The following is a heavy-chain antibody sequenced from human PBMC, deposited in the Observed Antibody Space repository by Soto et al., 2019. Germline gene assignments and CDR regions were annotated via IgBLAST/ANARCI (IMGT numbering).Heavy chain of an antibody. CDR2: ISWNSGSI. CDR3: AKGRRIAVAGPVDC. D-gene: IGHD6-19*01. CDR1: GFTFDDYA. Sequence: EVQLVESGGGLVQPGRSLRLSCAASGFTFDDYAMHWVRQAPGKGLEWVSGISWNSGSIGYADSVKGRFTISRDNAKNPLNLKKKSLRAKDTPLYYCAKGRRIAVAGPVDCWRQGSLVSV. J-gene: IGHJ4*02. V-gene: IGHV3-9*01.